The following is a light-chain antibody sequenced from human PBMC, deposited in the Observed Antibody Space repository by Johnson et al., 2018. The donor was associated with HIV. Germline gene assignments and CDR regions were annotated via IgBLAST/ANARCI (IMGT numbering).Light chain of an antibody. CDR2: RNN. V-gene: IGLV1-44*01. CDR3: AAWDDSLNGVYV. Sequence: QSVLTQPPSASGPPGQRVTISCSGSSSNIGSNTVNWYQQLPGTAPKLLIYRNNQRPSGVPDRFSGSKSGTSASLAISGLRAADEADYYCAAWDDSLNGVYVFGTGTKVTVL. CDR1: SSNIGSNT. J-gene: IGLJ1*01.